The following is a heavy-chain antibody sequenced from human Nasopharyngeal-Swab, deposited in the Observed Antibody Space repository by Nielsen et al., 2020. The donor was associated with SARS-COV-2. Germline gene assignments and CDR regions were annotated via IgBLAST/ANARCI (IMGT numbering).Heavy chain of an antibody. V-gene: IGHV4-59*01. CDR1: GGSISSYY. J-gene: IGHJ4*02. CDR2: IYYSGST. CDR3: AGGFGDYDY. Sequence: SETLSLTCTVSGGSISSYYWSWIRQPPGKGLEWIGYIYYSGSTSYNPSLKSRVTISVDTSKNQFSLKLSSVTAADTAVYYCAGGFGDYDYWGQGTLVTVSS. D-gene: IGHD4-17*01.